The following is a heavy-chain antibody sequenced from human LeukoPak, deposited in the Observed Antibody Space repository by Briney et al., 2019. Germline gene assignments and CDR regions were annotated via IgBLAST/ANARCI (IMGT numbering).Heavy chain of an antibody. CDR3: ARMSGQQWLVAYYYYYMDV. CDR1: DYSISSGYY. Sequence: SETLSLTCTVSDYSISSGYYWGWIRPPPGKGLEWIGSIYHSGSTYYNPSLKSRVTISVDTSKNHFSLKLSSVTAADTAVYYCARMSGQQWLVAYYYYYMDVWGKGTTVTVSS. V-gene: IGHV4-38-2*02. D-gene: IGHD6-19*01. J-gene: IGHJ6*03. CDR2: IYHSGST.